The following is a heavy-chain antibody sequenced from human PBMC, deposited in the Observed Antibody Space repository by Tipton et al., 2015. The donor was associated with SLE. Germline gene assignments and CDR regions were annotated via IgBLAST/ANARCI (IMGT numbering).Heavy chain of an antibody. CDR1: GGSFSGYY. D-gene: IGHD2-2*01. CDR2: INHSGST. V-gene: IGHV4-34*01. J-gene: IGHJ6*02. CDR3: ARVSGVVVSALGSYYGMDV. Sequence: LRLSCAVYGGSFSGYYWSWIRQPPGKGLEWIGEINHSGSTNYNPSLKSRVTISVDTSKNQFSLKLSSVTAADTAVYYCARVSGVVVSALGSYYGMDVWGQGTTVTVSS.